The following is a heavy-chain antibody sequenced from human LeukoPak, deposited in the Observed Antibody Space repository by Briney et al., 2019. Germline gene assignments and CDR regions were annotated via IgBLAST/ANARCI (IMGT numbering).Heavy chain of an antibody. CDR3: AIFQGTYGDNENDY. CDR1: GGTFRSYA. V-gene: IGHV1-69*13. D-gene: IGHD4-17*01. Sequence: ASVKVSCKAFGGTFRSYAITWVRQAPGKGLEGMGGIIPMINTPKYAQKFQGRVSITADESTSTGYMEVSSLRSEDTAVYYCAIFQGTYGDNENDYWGQGTLVTVSS. CDR2: IIPMINTP. J-gene: IGHJ4*02.